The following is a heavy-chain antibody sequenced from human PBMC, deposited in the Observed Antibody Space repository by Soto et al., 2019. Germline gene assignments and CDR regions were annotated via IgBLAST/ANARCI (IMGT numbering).Heavy chain of an antibody. J-gene: IGHJ4*02. D-gene: IGHD5-18*01. Sequence: EVQLLESGGGLVQPGGSLRLSCAASGFTFSTYAMSWVRQAPGKGRELVSTIENSGGITYYEDSVKGRFTISKDNSKNTLYLQMNSLRAEDTAVYYCAKGGYNYGFLFDCWGQGTLVTVSS. CDR1: GFTFSTYA. CDR3: AKGGYNYGFLFDC. CDR2: IENSGGIT. V-gene: IGHV3-23*05.